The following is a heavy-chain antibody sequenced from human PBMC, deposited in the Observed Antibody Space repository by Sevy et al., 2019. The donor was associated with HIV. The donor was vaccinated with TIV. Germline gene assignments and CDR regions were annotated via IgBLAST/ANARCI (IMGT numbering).Heavy chain of an antibody. D-gene: IGHD3-10*01. Sequence: ASVKVSCKVSGYTLTELSMHWVRQAPGKGLEWMGGFDPEDGETIYAQKFQGRVTMTEDTSTDTAYMELSSLRSEDTAVYYCATDFFMGITMVRGRFDYWGQGTLVTVSS. J-gene: IGHJ4*02. CDR1: GYTLTELS. V-gene: IGHV1-24*01. CDR2: FDPEDGET. CDR3: ATDFFMGITMVRGRFDY.